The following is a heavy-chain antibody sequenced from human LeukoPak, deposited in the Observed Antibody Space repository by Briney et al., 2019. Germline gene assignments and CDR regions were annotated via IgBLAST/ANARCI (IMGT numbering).Heavy chain of an antibody. CDR3: ARGTPHYYGSGSYYIRRFDP. V-gene: IGHV4-39*01. Sequence: SETLSLTCTVSGDSITTSSYYWGWIRQPPGKGLEWIGNIYYSGSTYYNPSLKSRVTISVDTSKNQFSLRLTSVTAADTAVYYCARGTPHYYGSGSYYIRRFDPWGQGTLVTVSS. CDR1: GDSITTSSYY. CDR2: IYYSGST. D-gene: IGHD3-10*01. J-gene: IGHJ5*02.